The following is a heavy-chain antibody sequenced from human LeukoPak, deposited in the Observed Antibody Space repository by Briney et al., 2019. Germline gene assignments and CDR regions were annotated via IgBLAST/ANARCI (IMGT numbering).Heavy chain of an antibody. D-gene: IGHD2-21*02. CDR2: MSDIGPNT. V-gene: IGHV3-23*01. Sequence: GGSLRLSCAASGFSVSDYAMTWIRQSPGKGLEWVSSMSDIGPNTYYADSVKGRFTISRDTSKNTLFLQMNSLRAEDTALYYCARRLSLRFDAFAVWGPGTVVTVSS. CDR1: GFSVSDYA. CDR3: ARRLSLRFDAFAV. J-gene: IGHJ3*01.